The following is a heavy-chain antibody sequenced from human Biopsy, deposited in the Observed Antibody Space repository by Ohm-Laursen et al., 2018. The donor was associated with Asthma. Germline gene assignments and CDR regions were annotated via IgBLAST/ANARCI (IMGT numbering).Heavy chain of an antibody. V-gene: IGHV1-3*04. J-gene: IGHJ3*01. CDR3: ARTYYDFLTGQVKDVFGV. D-gene: IGHD3-9*01. CDR1: GYNFISFA. Sequence: ASVKVSCNASGYNFISFAIHWVRQAPGQKLEWMGWVNTGNGDTKYSQKFQGRVTITRDTSASTAYMELRSLRSEDTATYYCARTYYDFLTGQVKDVFGVWGQGTMVTVSS. CDR2: VNTGNGDT.